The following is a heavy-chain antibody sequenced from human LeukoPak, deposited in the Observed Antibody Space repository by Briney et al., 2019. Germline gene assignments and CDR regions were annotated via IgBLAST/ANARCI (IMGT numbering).Heavy chain of an antibody. CDR1: GYTLTSYG. D-gene: IGHD3-10*01. CDR2: ISAYNGNT. Sequence: ASVEVSCKASGYTLTSYGISWVRQAPGQGLEWMGGISAYNGNTNYAQKLQGRVTMTTDTSTSTAYMELRSLRSDDTAVYYCARWPGPRWFGDYYFDYWGQGTLVTVSS. V-gene: IGHV1-18*01. CDR3: ARWPGPRWFGDYYFDY. J-gene: IGHJ4*02.